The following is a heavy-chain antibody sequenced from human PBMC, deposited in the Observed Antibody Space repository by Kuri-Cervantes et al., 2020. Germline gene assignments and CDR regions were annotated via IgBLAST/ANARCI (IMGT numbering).Heavy chain of an antibody. CDR3: ASAYRGGYSSGWFLGDY. D-gene: IGHD6-19*01. Sequence: ASVKVSCKASGYTFTSYYMHWVRQAPGQGLEWMGIINPSGGSTSYAQKFQGRVTMTRDTSISTAYMELSRLRSDDTAVYYCASAYRGGYSSGWFLGDYWGQGTLVTVSS. J-gene: IGHJ4*02. CDR2: INPSGGST. CDR1: GYTFTSYY. V-gene: IGHV1-46*01.